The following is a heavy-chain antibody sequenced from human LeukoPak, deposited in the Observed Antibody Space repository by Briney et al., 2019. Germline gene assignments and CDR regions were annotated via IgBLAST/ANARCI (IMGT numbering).Heavy chain of an antibody. CDR3: ASFEYSSSSTEY. J-gene: IGHJ4*02. Sequence: SVKVSCKASGGTFSSYAISWVRQAPGQGLEWMGGIIPIFGTANYAQKFQGRVTITADESTSTAYMELSSLRSEDTAVYYCASFEYSSSSTEYWGQGTLVTVSS. V-gene: IGHV1-69*13. CDR2: IIPIFGTA. D-gene: IGHD6-6*01. CDR1: GGTFSSYA.